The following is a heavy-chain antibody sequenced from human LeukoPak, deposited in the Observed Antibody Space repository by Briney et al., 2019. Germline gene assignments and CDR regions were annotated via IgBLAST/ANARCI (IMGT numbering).Heavy chain of an antibody. CDR3: ARQHSSGWV. CDR1: GGSFSGYY. V-gene: IGHV4-59*08. CDR2: IYYSGST. Sequence: SETLSLTCAVYGGSFSGYYWSWIRQPPGKGLEWIGYIYYSGSTNYNPSLKSRVTISVDTSKNQFSLKLSSVTAADTAVYYCARQHSSGWVWGQGTMVTVSS. J-gene: IGHJ3*01. D-gene: IGHD6-19*01.